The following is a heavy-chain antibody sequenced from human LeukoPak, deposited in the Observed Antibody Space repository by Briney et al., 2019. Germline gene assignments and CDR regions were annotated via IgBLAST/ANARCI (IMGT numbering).Heavy chain of an antibody. CDR1: GSTFSSYW. V-gene: IGHV3-74*01. CDR2: INSDGSST. CDR3: AVFYGSGSYYNDAFDI. D-gene: IGHD3-10*01. J-gene: IGHJ3*02. Sequence: GGSLRLSCAASGSTFSSYWMHWVRQAPGKGLVWVSRINSDGSSTSYADSVKGRFTISRDNAKNTLYLQMNSLRAEDTAVYYCAVFYGSGSYYNDAFDIWGQGTMVTVSS.